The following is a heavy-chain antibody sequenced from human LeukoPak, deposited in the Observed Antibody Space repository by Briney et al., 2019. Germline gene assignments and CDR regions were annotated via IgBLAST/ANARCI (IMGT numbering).Heavy chain of an antibody. V-gene: IGHV4-59*01. CDR3: AKDWELGS. J-gene: IGHJ5*02. D-gene: IGHD1-26*01. CDR1: GASINSYN. CDR2: TYNSGST. Sequence: SETLSLTCSVSGASINSYNWNWIRHPPRKGLEWIGNTYNSGSTNYNPSLKSRVTISLDTSKNQFSLKMSSVTAADTAVYYCAKDWELGSWGQGTLVTVSS.